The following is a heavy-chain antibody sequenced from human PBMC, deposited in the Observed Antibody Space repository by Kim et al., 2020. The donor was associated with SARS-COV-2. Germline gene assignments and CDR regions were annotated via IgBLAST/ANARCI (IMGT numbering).Heavy chain of an antibody. CDR1: GFTFSSYA. CDR2: ISYDGSNK. Sequence: GGSLRLSCAASGFTFSSYAMHWVRQAPGKGLEWVAVISYDGSNKYYADSVKGRFTISRDNSKNTLYLQMNSLRAEDTAVYYCARDPSFGTWIQLLFDYWGQGTLVTVSS. CDR3: ARDPSFGTWIQLLFDY. D-gene: IGHD5-18*01. J-gene: IGHJ4*02. V-gene: IGHV3-30*04.